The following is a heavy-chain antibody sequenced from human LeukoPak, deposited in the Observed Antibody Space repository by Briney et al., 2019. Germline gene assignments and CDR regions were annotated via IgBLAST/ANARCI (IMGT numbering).Heavy chain of an antibody. Sequence: GGSLRLSCAASGFSLSSSTMSWLRQAPGKGLEWVSAINCGGGTTSGESVKRRFTISRDDSKNALYLKMNSLRAEDTAVYYCAKGTDGAWSYRPFDYWGQGTLVTVSS. J-gene: IGHJ4*02. D-gene: IGHD3-10*01. V-gene: IGHV3-23*02. CDR2: INCGGGTT. CDR1: GFSLSSST. CDR3: AKGTDGAWSYRPFDY.